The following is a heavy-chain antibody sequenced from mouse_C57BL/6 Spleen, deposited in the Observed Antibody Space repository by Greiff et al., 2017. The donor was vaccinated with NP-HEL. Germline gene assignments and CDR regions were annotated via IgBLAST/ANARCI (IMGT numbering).Heavy chain of an antibody. Sequence: QVQLKQSGAELARPGASVKLSCKASGYTFTSYGISWVKQRTGQGLEWIGEIYPRSGNTYYNEKFKGKATLTADKSSSTAYMELRSLTSEDSAVYFCARWEGLFWYFDVWGTGTTVTVSS. J-gene: IGHJ1*03. CDR3: ARWEGLFWYFDV. CDR2: IYPRSGNT. D-gene: IGHD3-3*01. CDR1: GYTFTSYG. V-gene: IGHV1-81*01.